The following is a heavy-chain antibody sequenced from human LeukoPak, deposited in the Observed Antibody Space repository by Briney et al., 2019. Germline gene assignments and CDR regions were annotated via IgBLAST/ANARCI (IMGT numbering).Heavy chain of an antibody. D-gene: IGHD3-3*01. CDR3: ARDQYDTWSRRGNFDS. V-gene: IGHV3-7*03. J-gene: IGHJ4*02. CDR1: GFTFGKYW. CDR2: IKLDGSEK. Sequence: GGSLRLSCVASGFTFGKYWMSWVRQAPGKGLEWVANIKLDGSEKNYVDSVKGRITISRDNTKNSLYLQMNSLRAEDTAVFYCARDQYDTWSRRGNFDSWGQGTLVIVSS.